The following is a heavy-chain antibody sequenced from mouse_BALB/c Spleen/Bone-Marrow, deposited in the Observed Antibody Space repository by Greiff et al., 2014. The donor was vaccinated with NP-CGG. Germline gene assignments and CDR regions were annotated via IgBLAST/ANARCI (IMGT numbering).Heavy chain of an antibody. CDR2: IHYSGST. CDR1: GYSITSYYS. V-gene: IGHV3-1*02. J-gene: IGHJ4*01. CDR3: VRFAETPYAIDY. Sequence: VQLQQSGPDLVKPSQSLSLTCTVTGYSITSYYSWHWIRKFPGNKLEWMGYIHYSGSTDYNPSLKSRITITLDTSNNHFFLQLNSVTTEYTASYYCVRFAETPYAIDYWGQGTSVTVSS.